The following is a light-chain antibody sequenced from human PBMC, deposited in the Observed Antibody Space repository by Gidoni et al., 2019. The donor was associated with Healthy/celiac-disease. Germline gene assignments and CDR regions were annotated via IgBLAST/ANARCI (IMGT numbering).Light chain of an antibody. CDR3: SSYTSSSTL. CDR1: SSDVGGYNY. Sequence: QSALTHPVSVSGSPGQSITISCTGTSSDVGGYNYVAWYQQNPGKAPKLMIYDVSNRPSGVSNRFSGSKSGNTASRTISGLQAEDEADYYCSSYTSSSTLFGGGTKLTVL. CDR2: DVS. V-gene: IGLV2-14*03. J-gene: IGLJ2*01.